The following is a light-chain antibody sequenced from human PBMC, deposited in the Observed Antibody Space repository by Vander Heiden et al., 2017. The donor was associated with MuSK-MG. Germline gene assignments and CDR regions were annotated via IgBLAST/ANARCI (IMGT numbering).Light chain of an antibody. V-gene: IGKV3-11*01. CDR1: QGVANY. CDR3: EQYDNAPPNT. CDR2: DAS. Sequence: EVVLTQSPATLSLSPGDTATLSCRASQGVANYVAWYQQIPGQAPRLLINDASIRAPGIPARFSGNGSGTDFTLTITSLEPEDFAIYYCEQYDNAPPNTFGGGTMLXTK. J-gene: IGKJ4*01.